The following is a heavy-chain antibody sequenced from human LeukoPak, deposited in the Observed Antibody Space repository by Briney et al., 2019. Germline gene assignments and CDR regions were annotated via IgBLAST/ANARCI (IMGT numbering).Heavy chain of an antibody. CDR1: GYTFTSYD. J-gene: IGHJ4*02. V-gene: IGHV1-8*03. CDR2: MNPNSGNT. Sequence: ASVKVSCKASGYTFTSYDINWVRQATGQGLEWMGWMNPNSGNTGYAQKFQGRVTITRNTSISTAYMELSSLRSEDTAVYYCARGREDVVVVPEESDYWGQGTLVTVSS. D-gene: IGHD2-2*01. CDR3: ARGREDVVVVPEESDY.